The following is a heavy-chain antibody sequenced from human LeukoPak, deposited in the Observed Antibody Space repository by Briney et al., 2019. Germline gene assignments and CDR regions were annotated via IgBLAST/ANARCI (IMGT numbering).Heavy chain of an antibody. CDR2: TYYSSNWYN. CDR1: GDSVSTNSGG. V-gene: IGHV6-1*01. Sequence: SQTPSLTCTISGDSVSTNSGGWNWIRQSPSRGLEWLGRTYYSSNWYNDYAVFVKSRITINPDTSKNQFSLRLYSVTPEDTAVYYCARGTRSYYDILTGYFQDRYYMDVWGKGTTVTISS. CDR3: ARGTRSYYDILTGYFQDRYYMDV. D-gene: IGHD3-9*01. J-gene: IGHJ6*03.